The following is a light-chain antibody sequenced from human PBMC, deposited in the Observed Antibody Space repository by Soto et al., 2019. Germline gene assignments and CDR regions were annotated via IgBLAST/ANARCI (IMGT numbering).Light chain of an antibody. CDR1: TSNIGSHS. CDR2: TNN. V-gene: IGLV1-44*01. CDR3: ATWDDSLKGV. Sequence: QSVLTQPPSASGTTGQRVTISCSGSTSNIGSHSVNWYQHVPGTAPKLLITTNNQRPSGVPDRFSGFKSGSSASLVISDLQSDDEADYYCATWDDSLKGVFGTGTKVTVL. J-gene: IGLJ1*01.